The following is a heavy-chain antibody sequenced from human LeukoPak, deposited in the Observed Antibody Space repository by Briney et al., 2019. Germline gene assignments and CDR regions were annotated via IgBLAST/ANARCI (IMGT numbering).Heavy chain of an antibody. CDR1: GFTFDDYA. CDR3: ARGWNYAFRFDY. Sequence: PGRSLRLSCAASGFTFDDYAMHWVRQAPGKGLEWVSGISWNSGSIGYADSVKGRFTISRDNAKNSLYLQMNSLGAEDTAVYYCARGWNYAFRFDYWGQGTLVTVSS. D-gene: IGHD1-7*01. V-gene: IGHV3-9*01. CDR2: ISWNSGSI. J-gene: IGHJ4*02.